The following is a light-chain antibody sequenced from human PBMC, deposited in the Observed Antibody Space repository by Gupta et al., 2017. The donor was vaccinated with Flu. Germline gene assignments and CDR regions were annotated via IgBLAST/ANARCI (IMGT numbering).Light chain of an antibody. CDR3: SSDTSSSTVV. V-gene: IGLV2-14*01. J-gene: IGLJ2*01. CDR2: DVC. Sequence: SALTQPASVSGSPGQSITISCTGTASDVGGYKYVSSYHQNPGRAPKLMIYDVCNRPSGVANRFSGSKSGNTASLTISGLQAEDEADYYCSSDTSSSTVVFGGGTKVTVL. CDR1: ASDVGGYKY.